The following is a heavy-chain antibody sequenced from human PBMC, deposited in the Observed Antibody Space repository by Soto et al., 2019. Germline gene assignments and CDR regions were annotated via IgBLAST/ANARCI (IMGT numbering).Heavy chain of an antibody. CDR1: GGSISSGGYY. CDR3: ARVHCMTSVND. Sequence: SETLSLTCTVSGGSISSGGYYWSWIRQHPGKGLEWIGYIYYSGSTYYKPSIKSRVTISVDTSKNQFSLKLSSVTAADTAVYYCARVHCMTSVNDWGQGTLVTVSS. D-gene: IGHD4-17*01. CDR2: IYYSGST. J-gene: IGHJ4*02. V-gene: IGHV4-31*03.